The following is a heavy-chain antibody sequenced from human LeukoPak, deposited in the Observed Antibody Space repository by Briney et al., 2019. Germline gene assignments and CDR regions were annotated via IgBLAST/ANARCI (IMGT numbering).Heavy chain of an antibody. CDR2: IYHSGST. V-gene: IGHV4-38-2*02. D-gene: IGHD2/OR15-2a*01. Sequence: SETLSLTCTVSGGSISSYYWGWIRQPPGKGLEWIGSIYHSGSTYYNPSLKSRVTISVDTSKNQFSLKLSSVTAADTAVYYCARIDFQTLYSHYYYMDVWGKGTTVTVSS. CDR3: ARIDFQTLYSHYYYMDV. J-gene: IGHJ6*03. CDR1: GGSISSYY.